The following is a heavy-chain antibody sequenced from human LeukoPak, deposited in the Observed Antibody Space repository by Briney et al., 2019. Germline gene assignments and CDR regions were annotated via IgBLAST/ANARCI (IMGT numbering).Heavy chain of an antibody. CDR1: GFTFSDYY. Sequence: GGSLRLSCAASGFTFSDYYMNWIRQAPGKGLEWVSYISSSATTIYYADSVKGRFTISRDNAKTSLYLQMNSLRAEDTAVYYCATPGIVGATRYFDYWGQGTLVTVSS. D-gene: IGHD1-26*01. CDR2: ISSSATTI. CDR3: ATPGIVGATRYFDY. J-gene: IGHJ4*02. V-gene: IGHV3-11*01.